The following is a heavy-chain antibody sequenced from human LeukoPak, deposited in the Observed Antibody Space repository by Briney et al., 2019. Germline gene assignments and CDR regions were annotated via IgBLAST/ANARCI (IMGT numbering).Heavy chain of an antibody. D-gene: IGHD3-10*01. CDR2: MNPNSGNT. CDR3: ARDYYGSRSSSFDP. J-gene: IGHJ5*02. V-gene: IGHV1-8*01. CDR1: GYTFTSHD. Sequence: GASVKVSCKASGYTFTSHDINWVRQVTGQGLEWMGWMNPNSGNTGYAQKFQGRVTMTRNTSISTAYMELSSLRSEDTAVYYCARDYYGSRSSSFDPWGQGTLVTVSS.